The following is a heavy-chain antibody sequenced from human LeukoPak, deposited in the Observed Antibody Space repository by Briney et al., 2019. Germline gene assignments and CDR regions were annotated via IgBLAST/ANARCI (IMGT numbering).Heavy chain of an antibody. CDR2: ISGSGGDI. CDR3: ARDIRAVGVTLYFDY. Sequence: GGSLRLSCEASGSTFSNYYMSGIHQTPGKGLEWLSYISGSGGDIHYADSLKGRFTISRDNAKNSLYLQMNSLRAEDTAMYYCARDIRAVGVTLYFDYWGQGILVTVTS. V-gene: IGHV3-11*01. D-gene: IGHD1-26*01. J-gene: IGHJ4*02. CDR1: GSTFSNYY.